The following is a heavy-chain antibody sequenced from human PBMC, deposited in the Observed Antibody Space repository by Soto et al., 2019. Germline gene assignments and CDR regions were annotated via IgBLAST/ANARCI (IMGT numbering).Heavy chain of an antibody. CDR2: VSHDGRNT. Sequence: VQLVESGGGVVQPVRSLRLSCAASGFTFSDYAMHWVRQAPGKGLEWVAVVSHDGRNTHYADSVKGRFTISRDSSKNTVSLEMTSPRAENTAVYYCAKGGRQWLVTSDFNYWGQGALVTVYS. CDR1: GFTFSDYA. D-gene: IGHD6-19*01. V-gene: IGHV3-30*18. J-gene: IGHJ4*02. CDR3: AKGGRQWLVTSDFNY.